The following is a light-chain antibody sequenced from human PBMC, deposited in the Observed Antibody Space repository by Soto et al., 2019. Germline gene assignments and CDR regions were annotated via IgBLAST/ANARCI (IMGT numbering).Light chain of an antibody. Sequence: QSALTQPASVSGSPGQSITISCTGTSSDVGGYNYVSWFQQHPGKAPKLLIYEVNNRPSGVSNRFSGSKSGNTASLTISGLQTEDEADYYCNSFTSSTTWVFGGGTNLTVL. CDR2: EVN. J-gene: IGLJ3*02. V-gene: IGLV2-14*01. CDR3: NSFTSSTTWV. CDR1: SSDVGGYNY.